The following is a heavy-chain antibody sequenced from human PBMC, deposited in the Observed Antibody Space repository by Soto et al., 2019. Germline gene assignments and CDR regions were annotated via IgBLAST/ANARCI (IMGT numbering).Heavy chain of an antibody. J-gene: IGHJ5*02. CDR3: AGGSIAARPGGWFDP. Sequence: QVQLQESGPGLVKPSQTLSLTCTVSGGSISSGGYYWSWIRQHPGKGLEWIGYIYYSGSTYYNPSLKSRVIISVDTSKDQFSLKLSSVTAADTAVYYCAGGSIAARPGGWFDPWGQGTLVTVSS. CDR2: IYYSGST. V-gene: IGHV4-31*03. CDR1: GGSISSGGYY. D-gene: IGHD6-6*01.